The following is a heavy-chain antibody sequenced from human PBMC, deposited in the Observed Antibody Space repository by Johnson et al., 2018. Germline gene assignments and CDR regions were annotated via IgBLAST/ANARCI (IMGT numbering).Heavy chain of an antibody. CDR3: ARDENREERATIWSYCGMGV. J-gene: IGHJ6*02. V-gene: IGHV1-69*12. Sequence: QVQLVQSGAEVKKPGSSVKVSCKASGGTFSSYAISWVRQAPGQGLEWMGGIIPIFGTANYAQKFQGRVTITADESTSTAYMELGSLGSEETAGDYCARDENREERATIWSYCGMGVWGQGTTVTVS. CDR1: GGTFSSYA. D-gene: IGHD5-24*01. CDR2: IIPIFGTA.